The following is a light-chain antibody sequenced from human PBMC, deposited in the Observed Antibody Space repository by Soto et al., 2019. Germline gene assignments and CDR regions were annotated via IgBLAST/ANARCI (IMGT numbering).Light chain of an antibody. CDR1: SSDVGGYNY. CDR2: HVT. CDR3: NSYTCSAPTYV. J-gene: IGLJ1*01. Sequence: QSALTQPASVSGSPGQSITISCTGTSSDVGGYNYVSWYQHHPDKAPKLVIYHVTNRPSGVSNRFSGSKAGNTASLTISGLQAEDEAASYGNSYTCSAPTYVFGTGTKLTVL. V-gene: IGLV2-14*03.